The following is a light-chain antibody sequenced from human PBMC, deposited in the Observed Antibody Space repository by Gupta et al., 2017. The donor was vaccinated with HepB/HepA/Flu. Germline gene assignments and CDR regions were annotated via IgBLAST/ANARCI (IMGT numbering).Light chain of an antibody. CDR3: QTWDSSTAVV. J-gene: IGLJ2*01. V-gene: IGLV3-1*01. CDR1: KLGDKD. Sequence: SYELTQPPPMYVSPGQTASMTRSGDKLGDKDVSWYQQRPGQSPVTVIYQNNRRPSGIPERISGSNSGNTATLTISVTQAMDEADYYSQTWDSSTAVVFGGGTKLTVL. CDR2: QNN.